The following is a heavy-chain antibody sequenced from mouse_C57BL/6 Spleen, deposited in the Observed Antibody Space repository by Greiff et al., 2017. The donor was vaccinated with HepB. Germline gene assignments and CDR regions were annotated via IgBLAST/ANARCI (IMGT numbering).Heavy chain of an antibody. D-gene: IGHD4-1*01. V-gene: IGHV3-6*01. Sequence: ESGPGLVKPSQSLSLTCSVTGYSITSGYYWNWIRQFPGNKLEWMGYISYDGSNNYNPSLKNRISITRDTSKNQFFLKLNSLTTEDTATYYCAGRANWVFDYWGQGTTLTVSS. CDR3: AGRANWVFDY. CDR2: ISYDGSN. CDR1: GYSITSGYY. J-gene: IGHJ2*01.